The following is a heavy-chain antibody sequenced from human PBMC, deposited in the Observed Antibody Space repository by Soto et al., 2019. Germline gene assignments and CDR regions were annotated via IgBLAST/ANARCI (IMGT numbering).Heavy chain of an antibody. V-gene: IGHV1-69*13. Sequence: SVKVSCKASGGTFSSYAISWVRQAPGQGLEWMGGIIPIFGTANYAQKFQGRVTITADESTSTAYMELSSLRSEDTAVYYCARALTGAYGMDVWGQGTTVTVSS. CDR3: ARALTGAYGMDV. CDR2: IIPIFGTA. J-gene: IGHJ6*02. D-gene: IGHD3-9*01. CDR1: GGTFSSYA.